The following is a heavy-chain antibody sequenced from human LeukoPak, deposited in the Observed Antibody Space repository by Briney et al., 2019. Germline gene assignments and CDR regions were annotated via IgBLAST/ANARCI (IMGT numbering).Heavy chain of an antibody. CDR2: IRYDGSDK. V-gene: IGHV3-30*02. CDR1: DLTLSNYV. J-gene: IGHJ2*01. Sequence: QPGGSLRLSCAASDLTLSNYVMHWVRQAPGKGLGWVAFIRYDGSDKYYADSVKGRFNVSRDNSKNTLYLQMNSLRADDTAVYYCAKDGIIDRWYFGLWGRGTLVTVSS. CDR3: AKDGIIDRWYFGL. D-gene: IGHD3-10*01.